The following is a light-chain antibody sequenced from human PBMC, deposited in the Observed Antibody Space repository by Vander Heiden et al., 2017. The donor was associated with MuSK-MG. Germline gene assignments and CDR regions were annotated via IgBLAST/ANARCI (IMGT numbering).Light chain of an antibody. J-gene: IGKJ2*01. CDR2: LGS. CDR3: RQALQTPGT. CDR1: QSLLHSNGYNY. V-gene: IGKV2-28*01. Sequence: DLVLTQSPLSLPVNPGEPASISCRSSQSLLHSNGYNYLDWYLQKPGQSPQLLIYLGSNRASGVPDRFSGSGSGTDFTLRISRVDAEDVGGYYCRQALQTPGTFGQGTKLEIK.